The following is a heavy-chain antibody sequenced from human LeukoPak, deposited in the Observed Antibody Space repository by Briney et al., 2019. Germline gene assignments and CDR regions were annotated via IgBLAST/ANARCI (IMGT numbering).Heavy chain of an antibody. CDR1: GFAFSSSA. CDR2: LSFDGSQM. D-gene: IGHD1-1*01. J-gene: IGHJ5*02. Sequence: GGSVRLSCAASGFAFSSSAMHWVRQSPGKGLEWLAILSFDGSQMYYADSMKGRFTLSRDNSKNTLYLQIHSLRFDDTAIYYCARDTSSAPHSVNLASNRFDPWGQGTLVTVSS. V-gene: IGHV3-30*03. CDR3: ARDTSSAPHSVNLASNRFDP.